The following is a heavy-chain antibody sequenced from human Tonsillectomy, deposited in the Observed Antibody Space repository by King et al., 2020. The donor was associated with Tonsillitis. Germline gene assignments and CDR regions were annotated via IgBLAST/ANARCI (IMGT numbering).Heavy chain of an antibody. CDR1: GFTFSTYS. CDR3: AREGVTNWYFDL. Sequence: EVQLVESGGGLVKPGGSLRLSCAASGFTFSTYSMNWVRQDPGKGLAWGSSITIGNNYICYADSVKGRYTISRDNAKNELYLQMNSLRAEDTAVYYCAREGVTNWYFDLWGRGTLVTVSS. CDR2: ITIGNNYI. D-gene: IGHD2-21*02. V-gene: IGHV3-21*01. J-gene: IGHJ2*01.